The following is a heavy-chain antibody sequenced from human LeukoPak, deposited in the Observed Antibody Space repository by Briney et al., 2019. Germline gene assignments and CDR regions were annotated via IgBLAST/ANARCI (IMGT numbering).Heavy chain of an antibody. CDR1: GFTFSSYS. D-gene: IGHD3-16*01. V-gene: IGHV3-21*01. Sequence: GGSLRLSCAASGFTFSSYSMNWVRQAPGKGLEWVSSISSSSSYIYYADSVKGRFTISRDNAKNSLYPQMNSLRAEDTAVYYCARDLGDTYAFDIWGQGTMVTVSS. CDR3: ARDLGDTYAFDI. J-gene: IGHJ3*02. CDR2: ISSSSSYI.